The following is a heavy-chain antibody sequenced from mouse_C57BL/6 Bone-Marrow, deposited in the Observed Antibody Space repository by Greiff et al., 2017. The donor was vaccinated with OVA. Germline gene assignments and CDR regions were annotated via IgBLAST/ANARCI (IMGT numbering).Heavy chain of an antibody. D-gene: IGHD2-5*01. CDR2: INPNNGGT. V-gene: IGHV1-26*01. CDR1: GYTFTDYY. Sequence: EVQLQQSGPELVKPGASVKISCKASGYTFTDYYMNWVKQSHGKSLEWIGDINPNNGGTRYNQKFKGKATLTVDKSSSTAYMELRSLTSEDSAVYYCANSNYDYFDYWGQGTTLTVSS. J-gene: IGHJ2*01. CDR3: ANSNYDYFDY.